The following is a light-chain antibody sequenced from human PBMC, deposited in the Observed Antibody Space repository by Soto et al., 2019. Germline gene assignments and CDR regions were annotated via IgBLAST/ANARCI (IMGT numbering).Light chain of an antibody. CDR3: QQSHGIPYI. V-gene: IGKV1-39*01. Sequence: DIQMTQSPSPLSASVGARVTITCRASQSISGYVYWFQQKPGKAPELLIYAVSNLPTGVPSRFGGSGSGTDFTLTISSLPPEDFATYFWQQSHGIPYIFGQVTKLEIK. CDR2: AVS. CDR1: QSISGY. J-gene: IGKJ2*01.